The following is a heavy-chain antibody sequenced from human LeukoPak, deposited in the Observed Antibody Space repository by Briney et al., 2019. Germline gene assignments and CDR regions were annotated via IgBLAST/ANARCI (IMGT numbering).Heavy chain of an antibody. CDR3: ARVGEKAFHLWPEIDY. D-gene: IGHD5-24*01. V-gene: IGHV3-30*02. CDR2: IRYDGSNK. J-gene: IGHJ4*02. Sequence: PGGSLRLSCAASGFTFSSYGIHWVRQAPGKGLEWVAFIRYDGSNKYYADSVKGRFTISRGNSNLYLQMNSLRAEDTAVYYCARVGEKAFHLWPEIDYWGQGTLVTVSS. CDR1: GFTFSSYG.